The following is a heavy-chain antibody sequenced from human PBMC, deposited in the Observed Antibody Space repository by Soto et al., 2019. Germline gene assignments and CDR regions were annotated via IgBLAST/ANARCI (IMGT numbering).Heavy chain of an antibody. J-gene: IGHJ4*02. CDR1: GYSFTSYW. V-gene: IGHV5-10-1*01. D-gene: IGHD3-10*01. Sequence: GESLKISCKGSGYSFTSYWISWVRQMPGKGLEWMGRIDPSDSYTNYSPSFQGHVTISADKSISTAYLQWSSLKASDAAMYYCATLRVGFGELLTYWGQGTLVTVSS. CDR2: IDPSDSYT. CDR3: ATLRVGFGELLTY.